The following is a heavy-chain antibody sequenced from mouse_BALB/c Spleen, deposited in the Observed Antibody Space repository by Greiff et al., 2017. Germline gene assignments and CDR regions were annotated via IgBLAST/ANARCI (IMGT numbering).Heavy chain of an antibody. CDR1: GYAFSSYW. V-gene: IGHV1-80*01. J-gene: IGHJ3*01. Sequence: QVQLKESGAELVRPGSSVKISCKASGYAFSSYWMNWVKHRPGQGLEWIGQIYPGDGDTNYNGKFKGKATLTADKSSSTAYMQLSSLTSEDSAVYFCARRDDYAEGLAWFAYWGQGTLVTVSA. CDR3: ARRDDYAEGLAWFAY. D-gene: IGHD2-4*01. CDR2: IYPGDGDT.